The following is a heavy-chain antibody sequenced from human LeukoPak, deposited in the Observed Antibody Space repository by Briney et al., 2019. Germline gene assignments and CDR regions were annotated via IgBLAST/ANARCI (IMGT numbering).Heavy chain of an antibody. J-gene: IGHJ3*02. V-gene: IGHV3-30*02. Sequence: PGGSLRLSCAASGFTFSSYGMHWVSQAPGKRLEWVAFIRYDGSNKYYADSVKGRFTISRDNAKNSLYLQMNNLRAEDTAMFYCATSMAQDVDAFHIWGQGTMVTVSS. CDR3: ATSMAQDVDAFHI. CDR2: IRYDGSNK. CDR1: GFTFSSYG. D-gene: IGHD2-21*01.